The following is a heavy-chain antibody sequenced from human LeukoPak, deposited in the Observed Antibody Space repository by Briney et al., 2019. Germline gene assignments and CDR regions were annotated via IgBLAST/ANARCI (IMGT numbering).Heavy chain of an antibody. CDR3: ARGSGQWLVTEFDY. V-gene: IGHV1-18*01. Sequence: ASVKVSCKASGYTFTSYGISWVRQAPGQGLEWMGWISAYNGNTNYAQKLQGRVTMTTGTSTSTAYMELRSLRSDDTAVYYCARGSGQWLVTEFDYWGQGTLVTVSS. CDR2: ISAYNGNT. CDR1: GYTFTSYG. D-gene: IGHD6-19*01. J-gene: IGHJ4*02.